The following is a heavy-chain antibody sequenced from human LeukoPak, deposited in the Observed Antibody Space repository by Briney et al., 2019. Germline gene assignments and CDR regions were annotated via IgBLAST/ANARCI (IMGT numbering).Heavy chain of an antibody. CDR2: IYTSGST. D-gene: IGHD1-26*01. CDR1: GGSISSGSYY. V-gene: IGHV4-61*02. CDR3: ARERYSGGYYRVSDAFDI. J-gene: IGHJ3*02. Sequence: SETLSLTCTVSGGSISSGSYYWSWIRQPAGKGLEWIGRIYTSGSTNYNPSLKSRVTISVDTSKNQFSLKLSSVTAADTAVYYCARERYSGGYYRVSDAFDIWGQGTMVTVSS.